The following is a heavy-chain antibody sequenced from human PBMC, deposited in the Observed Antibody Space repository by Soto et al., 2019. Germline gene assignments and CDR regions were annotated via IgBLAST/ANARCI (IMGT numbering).Heavy chain of an antibody. Sequence: GGSLRLSCAASGFTFSNAWMSWVRQAPGKGLEWVGRIKSKTDGGKTDYAAPVKGRFTISRDDSKNTLDLQMNSLKTDDTAVYYCTNLDTAMVDYWGQGTLVTVYS. CDR1: GFTFSNAW. CDR3: TNLDTAMVDY. D-gene: IGHD5-18*01. V-gene: IGHV3-15*01. CDR2: IKSKTDGGKT. J-gene: IGHJ4*02.